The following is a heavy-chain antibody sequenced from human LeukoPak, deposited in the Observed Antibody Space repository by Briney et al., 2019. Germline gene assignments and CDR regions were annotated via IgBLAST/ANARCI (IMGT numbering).Heavy chain of an antibody. D-gene: IGHD3-22*01. CDR2: IYISGST. V-gene: IGHV4-61*02. J-gene: IGHJ4*02. CDR1: GGSVSRGSHY. CDR3: ARGDSSGYYILY. Sequence: SETLSLTCTVSGGSVSRGSHYWTWIRQPAGKGLEWIGRIYISGSTNYSPSLKSRVTMSVDTSKNQFSLNLISVTAADTAVYYCARGDSSGYYILYWGQGTLVTVSS.